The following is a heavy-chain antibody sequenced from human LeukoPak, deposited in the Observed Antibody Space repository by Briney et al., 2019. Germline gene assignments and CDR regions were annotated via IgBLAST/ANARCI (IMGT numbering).Heavy chain of an antibody. Sequence: SETLSLTCNVSGGSISYSNYYWGWIRQSPGKGLEWIGSIYYSGSTHYNPSHKSRVTISVDTSKDQFSLKLSSVTAADTAVYYCARVRVEMATGGYYFDYWGQGTLVTVSS. J-gene: IGHJ4*02. CDR1: GGSISYSNYY. V-gene: IGHV4-39*07. CDR3: ARVRVEMATGGYYFDY. D-gene: IGHD5-24*01. CDR2: IYYSGST.